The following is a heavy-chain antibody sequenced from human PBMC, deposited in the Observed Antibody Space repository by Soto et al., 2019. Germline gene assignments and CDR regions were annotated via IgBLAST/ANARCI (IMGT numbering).Heavy chain of an antibody. CDR2: IIPIHRSV. Sequence: QVQLVQSGAEVLNPGSSLKVSCKASGDTLGSFAFSWVRQAPGQGLEWLGGIIPIHRSVSHAQRFQGRLTLTADESSRTVFMELTRLTSEDTADYYCATEGVSVPAGTFEYWGQGTLVTVSS. CDR1: GDTLGSFA. J-gene: IGHJ4*02. D-gene: IGHD2-2*01. CDR3: ATEGVSVPAGTFEY. V-gene: IGHV1-69*01.